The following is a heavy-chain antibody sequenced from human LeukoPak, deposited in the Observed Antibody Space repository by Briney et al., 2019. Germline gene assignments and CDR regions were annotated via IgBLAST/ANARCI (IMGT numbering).Heavy chain of an antibody. D-gene: IGHD3-10*01. CDR3: TTEWYYRARD. V-gene: IGHV3-33*01. Sequence: GGSLRLSCAASGFTFSTYGMHWVRQAPGKGLEWVAVVWYDGSNIHYVDSVKGRFTISRDNSKTTLYLQMNSLTAEDTAVYYCTTEWYYRARDWGQGTLVTVSS. J-gene: IGHJ4*02. CDR1: GFTFSTYG. CDR2: VWYDGSNI.